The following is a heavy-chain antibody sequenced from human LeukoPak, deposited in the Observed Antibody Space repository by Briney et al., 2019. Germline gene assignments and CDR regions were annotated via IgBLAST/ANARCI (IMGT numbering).Heavy chain of an antibody. V-gene: IGHV1-69*13. CDR1: GGTFSSYV. D-gene: IGHD2-8*01. CDR2: IIPIFGTA. Sequence: ASVKVSCKASGGTFSSYVISWVRQAPGQGLEWMGGIIPIFGTANYAQKFQGRVTITADESTSTAYMELSSLRSEDTAVYYCALRGLTYYYGMDVWGQGTTVTVSS. CDR3: ALRGLTYYYGMDV. J-gene: IGHJ6*02.